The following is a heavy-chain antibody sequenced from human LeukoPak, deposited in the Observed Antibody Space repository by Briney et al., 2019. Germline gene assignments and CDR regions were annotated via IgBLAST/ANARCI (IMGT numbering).Heavy chain of an antibody. V-gene: IGHV3-64*01. CDR1: GITFSTSV. Sequence: PGGSLRLSCEVSGITFSTSVMHWVRQGPGKGLEYVSGISDNGVGTYYASSVKGRFTISRDNSKNTLYLQMDSLKDEDMAMYYCARERDYYMDVWGKGTTVTVSS. J-gene: IGHJ6*03. CDR2: ISDNGVGT. CDR3: ARERDYYMDV.